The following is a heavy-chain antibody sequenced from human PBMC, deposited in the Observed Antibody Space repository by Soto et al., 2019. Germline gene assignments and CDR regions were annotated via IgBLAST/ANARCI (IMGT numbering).Heavy chain of an antibody. CDR2: ISSSSSYI. V-gene: IGHV3-21*01. J-gene: IGHJ3*02. Sequence: EVQLVESGGGLVKPGGSLRLSCAASGFTFSSYSMNWVRQAPGKGLEWVSSISSSSSYIYYADSVKGRFTISRDNAKNSLYLQMNSLRAEDTAVYYCARALDSSGYKTYADAFDIWGQGTMVTVSS. D-gene: IGHD3-22*01. CDR3: ARALDSSGYKTYADAFDI. CDR1: GFTFSSYS.